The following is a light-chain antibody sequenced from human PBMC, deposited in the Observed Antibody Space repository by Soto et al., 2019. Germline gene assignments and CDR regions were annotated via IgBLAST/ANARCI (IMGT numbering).Light chain of an antibody. CDR3: HQRSNWPPWT. Sequence: EIVLTESPATLSLSPGERATLSCRASQSVSSYLAWYQQKPGQAPRLLXYDASNRATGIPARFSGSGSGTDLTLTISSLETEDFAVYYCHQRSNWPPWTFGQGTKVDIK. V-gene: IGKV3-11*01. CDR1: QSVSSY. CDR2: DAS. J-gene: IGKJ1*01.